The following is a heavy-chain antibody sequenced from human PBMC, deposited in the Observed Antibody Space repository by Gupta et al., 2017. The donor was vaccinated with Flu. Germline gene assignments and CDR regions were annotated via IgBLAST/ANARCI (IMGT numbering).Heavy chain of an antibody. J-gene: IGHJ6*03. D-gene: IGHD1-7*01. V-gene: IGHV1-3*01. Sequence: QVQLVQSGAELRRPGASVKVSCKASGYTFTNYAIHWVRQAPGQRLELVGSINAGNGNTKYSRQFQGRVTITTDTSASTAYMQLSSLRSEDTAVYYCARVRLELPRYNHYMDVWGKGTTVTVSS. CDR3: ARVRLELPRYNHYMDV. CDR1: GYTFTNYA. CDR2: INAGNGNT.